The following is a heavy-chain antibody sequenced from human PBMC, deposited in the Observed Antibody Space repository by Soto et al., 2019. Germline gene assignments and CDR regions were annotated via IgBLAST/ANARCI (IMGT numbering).Heavy chain of an antibody. CDR3: AQNGSYALDY. V-gene: IGHV4-4*02. Sequence: KTSETLPLTCAASDDSITTSWWSWVRQPPGKGLEWIGEVYHGGYTNYNPSLESRVSISVDLSKNQFSLNLRSVTAADTAVYYCAQNGSYALDYWGQGTLVTVSS. CDR1: DDSITTSW. D-gene: IGHD2-8*01. J-gene: IGHJ4*02. CDR2: VYHGGYT.